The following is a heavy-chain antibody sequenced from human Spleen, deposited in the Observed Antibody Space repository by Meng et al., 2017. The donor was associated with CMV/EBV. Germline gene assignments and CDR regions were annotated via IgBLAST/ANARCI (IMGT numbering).Heavy chain of an antibody. V-gene: IGHV4-39*07. CDR1: GGSISSSSYY. Sequence: RETCPGCVEPSETLSLTCTVSGGSISSSSYYWGWIRQPPGKGLEWIGSIYYSGSTYYNPSLKSRVTISVDTSKNQFSLKLSSVTAADTAVYYCARGGPLVNAPGFDYWGQGTLVTVSS. CDR3: ARGGPLVNAPGFDY. CDR2: IYYSGST. D-gene: IGHD2-15*01. J-gene: IGHJ4*02.